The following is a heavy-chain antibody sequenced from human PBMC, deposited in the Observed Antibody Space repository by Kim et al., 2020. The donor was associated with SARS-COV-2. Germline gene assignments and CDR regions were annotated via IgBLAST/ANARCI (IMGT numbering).Heavy chain of an antibody. CDR1: GCTFSSYA. Sequence: SVKVSCKASGCTFSSYAISWVRQAPGQGLEWVGGINPIFGTANYAQKFQGRVTITADESTSTAYMELSSLRSEDTAVYYCARVDSYDSSGSYQDYWGQGTLVTVSS. CDR3: ARVDSYDSSGSYQDY. D-gene: IGHD3-22*01. V-gene: IGHV1-69*13. CDR2: INPIFGTA. J-gene: IGHJ4*02.